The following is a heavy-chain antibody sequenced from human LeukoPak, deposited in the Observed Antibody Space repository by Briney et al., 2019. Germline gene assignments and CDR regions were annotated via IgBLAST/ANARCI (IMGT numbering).Heavy chain of an antibody. V-gene: IGHV5-51*01. CDR2: IYPGDSDT. Sequence: GSSLKISSKGSGYSFTSYWIGWVRQMPGKGLEWMGIIYPGDSDTRYSPSFQGQVTISADKSISTAYLQWSSLKASDTAMYYCARQAMVRGVPEYFQHWGQGTLVTVSS. CDR1: GYSFTSYW. J-gene: IGHJ1*01. CDR3: ARQAMVRGVPEYFQH. D-gene: IGHD3-10*01.